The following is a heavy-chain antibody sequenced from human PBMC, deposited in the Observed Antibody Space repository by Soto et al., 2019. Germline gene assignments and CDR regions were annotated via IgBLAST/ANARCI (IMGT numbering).Heavy chain of an antibody. Sequence: GESLKISCHGSGYSFTSYCFGWVHHMPGQVLKWMGNTYPDDSDTRYSPTLQGQVTTSAERTIRTAYLQWSRLKASDTAMYYCARYITIFDWTDSNWLDPWSQGTLVTV. V-gene: IGHV5-51*07. J-gene: IGHJ5*02. CDR2: TYPDDSDT. CDR3: ARYITIFDWTDSNWLDP. D-gene: IGHD3-3*01. CDR1: GYSFTSYC.